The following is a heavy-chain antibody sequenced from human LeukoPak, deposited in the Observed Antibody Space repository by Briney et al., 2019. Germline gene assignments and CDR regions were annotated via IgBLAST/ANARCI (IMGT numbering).Heavy chain of an antibody. J-gene: IGHJ6*02. CDR3: ARDELRYFDWLLIFRSYGMDV. D-gene: IGHD3-9*01. CDR1: GYTFTGYY. V-gene: IGHV1-2*02. CDR2: INPNSGGT. Sequence: ASVKVSCKASGYTFTGYYVHWVRQAPGQGLEWMGWINPNSGGTNYAQKFQGRVTMTRDTSISTAYMELSRLRSDDTAVYYCARDELRYFDWLLIFRSYGMDVWGQGTTVTVSS.